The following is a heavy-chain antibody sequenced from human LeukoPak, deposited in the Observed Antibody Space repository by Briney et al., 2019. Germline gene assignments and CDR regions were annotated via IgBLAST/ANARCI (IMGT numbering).Heavy chain of an antibody. CDR3: ASGSGSYRTPYYYMDV. CDR2: IYSGGST. Sequence: PGGSLTLSCAASGFTVSSNYMSWVRQAPGKGLEWVSVIYSGGSTYYADSVKGRFTISRDNSKNTLYLQMNSLRAEDTAVYYCASGSGSYRTPYYYMDVWGTGTPVTVSS. D-gene: IGHD3-10*01. CDR1: GFTVSSNY. J-gene: IGHJ6*03. V-gene: IGHV3-53*01.